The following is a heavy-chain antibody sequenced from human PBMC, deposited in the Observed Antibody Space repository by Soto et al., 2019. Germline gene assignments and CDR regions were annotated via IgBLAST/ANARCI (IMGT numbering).Heavy chain of an antibody. CDR3: ASRPYCSGGSCFDY. D-gene: IGHD2-15*01. CDR2: IRSSGGST. CDR1: GVSFSSYD. Sequence: PGGSVRLSCAASGVSFSSYDMSWVRQAPGKGLEWVSAIRSSGGSTYYTDSVKGRFTISRDNSRNTLYLQMNSLRAEDTAVYFCASRPYCSGGSCFDYWGLGTLVTVSS. J-gene: IGHJ4*02. V-gene: IGHV3-23*01.